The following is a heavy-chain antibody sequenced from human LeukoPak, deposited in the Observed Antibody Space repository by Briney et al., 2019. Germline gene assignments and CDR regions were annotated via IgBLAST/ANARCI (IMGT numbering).Heavy chain of an antibody. CDR3: ARDFHTGIAFFDY. V-gene: IGHV1-69*04. Sequence: SVKVSCKASGGTFSSYAISWVRQAPGQGLEWMGRIIPILGIANYAQKFQGRVTITADKSTSTAYMELSSLRSEDTAVYYCARDFHTGIAFFDYWGQGTLVTVSS. D-gene: IGHD7-27*01. CDR2: IIPILGIA. CDR1: GGTFSSYA. J-gene: IGHJ4*02.